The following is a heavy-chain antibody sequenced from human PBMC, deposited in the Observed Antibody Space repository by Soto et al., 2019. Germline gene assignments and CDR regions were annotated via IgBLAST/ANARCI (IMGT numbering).Heavy chain of an antibody. J-gene: IGHJ3*01. CDR2: LSSDGNEN. CDR1: GFTVSNYA. CDR3: ARENYYVNKNGSKTLGVLDL. V-gene: IGHV3-30-3*01. D-gene: IGHD2-8*01. Sequence: GGSRMLAFAASGFTVSNYAMAWLCPVPAKVLERVTVLSSDGNENYIGDYEPRRFTITRDNPNNTMYLQMNSLRPEDTAVFFRARENYYVNKNGSKTLGVLDLWGQGTMVTVSS.